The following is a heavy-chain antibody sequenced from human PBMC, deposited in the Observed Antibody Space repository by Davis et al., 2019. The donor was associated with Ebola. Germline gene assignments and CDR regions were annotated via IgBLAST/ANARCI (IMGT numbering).Heavy chain of an antibody. CDR1: GFTLSGFTFSDYD. V-gene: IGHV3-21*01. Sequence: GESLKISCAASGFTLSGFTFSDYDMNWVRQAPGKGLEWVSTISKTSVYTYYAESVKGRFTISRDNAKNSLYLQMNSLRDEDTAVYYCARVKGVRYSSSDLDYWGQGTLVTVSS. CDR2: ISKTSVYT. J-gene: IGHJ4*02. D-gene: IGHD6-6*01. CDR3: ARVKGVRYSSSDLDY.